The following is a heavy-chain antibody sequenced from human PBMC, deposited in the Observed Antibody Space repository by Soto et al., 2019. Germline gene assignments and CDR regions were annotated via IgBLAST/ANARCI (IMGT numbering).Heavy chain of an antibody. CDR2: ISGSGGST. CDR1: GFTFSSYA. V-gene: IGHV3-23*01. Sequence: GGSLRRSCTASGFTFSSYAMGWVRQAPGKGLEWVSAISGSGGSTYYADSVKGRFTISRDNSKNTLYLQMNSLRAEDTAVYYCAKDPQYSGSYYFDYWGQGTLVTVSS. J-gene: IGHJ4*02. D-gene: IGHD1-26*01. CDR3: AKDPQYSGSYYFDY.